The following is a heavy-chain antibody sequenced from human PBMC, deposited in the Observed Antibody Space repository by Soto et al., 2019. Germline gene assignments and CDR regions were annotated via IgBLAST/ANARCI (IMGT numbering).Heavy chain of an antibody. CDR3: AKEEGQTRITIFRGAATHFDY. D-gene: IGHD3-3*01. CDR2: ISHDENKK. V-gene: IGHV3-30*18. J-gene: IGHJ4*02. CDR1: GFTFSSYG. Sequence: QVQLVESGGGVVQPGMSLRLSCAASGFTFSSYGMHWVRQAPGKGLEWVAVISHDENKKYYADSVKGRFSISRDNSKDTLYLQMNSLRAEETAVYYCAKEEGQTRITIFRGAATHFDYWGQGTLVTVSS.